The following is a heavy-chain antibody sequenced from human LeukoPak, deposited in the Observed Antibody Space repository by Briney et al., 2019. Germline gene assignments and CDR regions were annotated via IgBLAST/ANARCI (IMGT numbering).Heavy chain of an antibody. J-gene: IGHJ3*02. V-gene: IGHV3-21*01. CDR2: ISSSSYI. Sequence: GGSLRLSCAASGFTFSSYSMNWVRQAPGKGPEWVSSISSSSYIYYADSVKGRFTISRDNAKNSLYLQMNSLRAEDTAVYYCARDFRGYYDAFDIWGQGTMVTVSS. CDR1: GFTFSSYS. CDR3: ARDFRGYYDAFDI. D-gene: IGHD3-22*01.